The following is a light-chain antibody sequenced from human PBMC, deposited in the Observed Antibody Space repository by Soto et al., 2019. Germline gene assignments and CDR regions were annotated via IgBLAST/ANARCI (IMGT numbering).Light chain of an antibody. Sequence: EFVLTQSPGTLSLSPGERATLSCRASQTVRNNYLAWYQQKPGQAPRLLIYDASSRATGIPDRFSGGGSGTDFTLTISSLEPEDFAVYYCQQRSNWLMYTFGQGTKVDIK. CDR1: QTVRNNY. CDR3: QQRSNWLMYT. J-gene: IGKJ2*01. V-gene: IGKV3D-20*02. CDR2: DAS.